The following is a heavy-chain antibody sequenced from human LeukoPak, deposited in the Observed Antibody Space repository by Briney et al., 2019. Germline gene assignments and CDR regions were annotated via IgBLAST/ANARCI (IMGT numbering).Heavy chain of an antibody. D-gene: IGHD3-22*01. CDR3: ARAWEYYYDSSGYPTNYFDY. J-gene: IGHJ4*02. CDR1: GFTFSSYE. V-gene: IGHV3-48*03. CDR2: ISSSGSTI. Sequence: GGSLRLSCAASGFTFSSYEMNWVRQAPGKGLEWVSYISSSGSTIYYADSVKGRFTISRDNAKNSLYLQMNSLRAEDTAVYYCARAWEYYYDSSGYPTNYFDYWGQGTLVTVSS.